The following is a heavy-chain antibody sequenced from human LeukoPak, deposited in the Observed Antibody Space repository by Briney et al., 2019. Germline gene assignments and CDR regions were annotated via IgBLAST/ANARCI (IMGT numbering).Heavy chain of an antibody. J-gene: IGHJ4*02. Sequence: SETLSLTCTVSGGSISTSNYYWGWIRQPPGKGLEWIGNIFYSGSTYYSPSLKSRVTISLDTSRNQFSLKLTSVTAADTAVYYCARASYSYDINGWVPFDYWGQGTLVTVSS. CDR2: IFYSGST. D-gene: IGHD3-22*01. V-gene: IGHV4-39*07. CDR3: ARASYSYDINGWVPFDY. CDR1: GGSISTSNYY.